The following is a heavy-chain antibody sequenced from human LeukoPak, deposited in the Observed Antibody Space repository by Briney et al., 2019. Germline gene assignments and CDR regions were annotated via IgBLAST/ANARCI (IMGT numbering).Heavy chain of an antibody. J-gene: IGHJ4*02. V-gene: IGHV3-30*03. CDR3: AREWGAVYDSSGYYPDY. CDR1: GFTFSSYG. CDR2: ISYDGSNK. Sequence: GGSLRLSCAASGFTFSSYGMHWVRQAPGKGLEWVAVISYDGSNKYYADSVKGRFTISRDNAKNSLYLQMNSLRAEDTAVYYCAREWGAVYDSSGYYPDYWGQGTLVTVSS. D-gene: IGHD3-22*01.